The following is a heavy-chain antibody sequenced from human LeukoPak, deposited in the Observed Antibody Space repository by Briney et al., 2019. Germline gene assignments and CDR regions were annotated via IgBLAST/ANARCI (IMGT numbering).Heavy chain of an antibody. D-gene: IGHD2-15*01. CDR2: SSSNGGST. CDR3: ARGGAYYYYYYMDV. Sequence: PGGSLRLSCAASGFTFSSYAMHWVRQAPGKGLEYVSASSSNGGSTYYANSVKGRFTISRDNSKNTLYLQMGSLRAEDMAVYYCARGGAYYYYYYMDVWGKGTTVTVSS. CDR1: GFTFSSYA. V-gene: IGHV3-64*01. J-gene: IGHJ6*03.